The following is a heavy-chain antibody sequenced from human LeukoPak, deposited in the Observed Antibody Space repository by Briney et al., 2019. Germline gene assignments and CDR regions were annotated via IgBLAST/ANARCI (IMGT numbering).Heavy chain of an antibody. CDR1: GYTLSKLS. J-gene: IGHJ4*02. V-gene: IGHV1-24*01. Sequence: ASVKVSCKAPGYTLSKLSIHWVRQPSGKGLEWMGAFDPEDGETIYAQEFQGRVTMTEDTSTDTAYMELSSLRSEDTAVYYCATDTGSGSYGGFDYWGQGTLVTVSS. CDR2: FDPEDGET. D-gene: IGHD1-26*01. CDR3: ATDTGSGSYGGFDY.